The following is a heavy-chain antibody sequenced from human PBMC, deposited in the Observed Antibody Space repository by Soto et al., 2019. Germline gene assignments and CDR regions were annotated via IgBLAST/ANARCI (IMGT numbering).Heavy chain of an antibody. D-gene: IGHD2-21*02. Sequence: ASVKVSGKASGYTFTSYDINWVRQATGQGLEWMGWMNPNSGNTGYAQKFQGRVTMTRNTSISTAYMELSSLRSEDTALYYCAKVTSLWYFDLWGRGTLVTVSS. V-gene: IGHV1-8*01. CDR1: GYTFTSYD. J-gene: IGHJ2*01. CDR3: AKVTSLWYFDL. CDR2: MNPNSGNT.